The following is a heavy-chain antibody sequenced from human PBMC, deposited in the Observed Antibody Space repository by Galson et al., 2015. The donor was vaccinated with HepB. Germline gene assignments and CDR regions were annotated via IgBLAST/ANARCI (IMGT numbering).Heavy chain of an antibody. CDR1: GYSFTSYW. V-gene: IGHV5-10-1*01. CDR3: ARRGVAGTPNYYYGMDV. CDR2: IDPSDSDT. J-gene: IGHJ6*02. Sequence: QSGAEVKKPGESLRISCKGSGYSFTSYWISWVRQMPGKGLEWMGRIDPSDSDTKYSPSFQGHVTISADKSISTAYLQWSSLKASDTAMYYCARRGVAGTPNYYYGMDVWGQGTTVTVSS. D-gene: IGHD6-19*01.